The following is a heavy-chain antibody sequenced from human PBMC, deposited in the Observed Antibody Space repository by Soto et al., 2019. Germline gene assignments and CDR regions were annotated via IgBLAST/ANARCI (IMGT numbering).Heavy chain of an antibody. Sequence: PSETLSLTCTVSVDSGGFISSSSYHWGWIRQPPGKGLEWIGNIYYSGSTYYNPSLKSRVTISGDTSKNQFSLRLTSVTAADTAVYYCARHPPYGPLDYWGQGTLVTVSS. D-gene: IGHD4-17*01. V-gene: IGHV4-39*01. CDR2: IYYSGST. CDR3: ARHPPYGPLDY. J-gene: IGHJ4*02. CDR1: VDSGGFISSSSYH.